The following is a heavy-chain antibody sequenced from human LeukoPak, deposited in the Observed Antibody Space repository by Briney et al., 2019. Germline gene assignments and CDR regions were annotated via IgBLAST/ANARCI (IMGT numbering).Heavy chain of an antibody. CDR2: IGSRTSYI. CDR1: GFTFSSSG. CDR3: ARVGYCSSSSCHLRYYFDY. Sequence: GGSLRLSCAASGFTFSSSGMSWVRQAPGKGLEWVSSIGSRTSYIYHADSVKGRFTISRDDAKNSLYLQMNSLRADDTAVYYCARVGYCSSSSCHLRYYFDYWGQGTLVTVSS. V-gene: IGHV3-21*01. D-gene: IGHD2-2*01. J-gene: IGHJ4*02.